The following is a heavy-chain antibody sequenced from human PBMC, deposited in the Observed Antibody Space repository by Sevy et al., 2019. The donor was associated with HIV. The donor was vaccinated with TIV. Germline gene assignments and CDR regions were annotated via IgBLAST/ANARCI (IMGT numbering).Heavy chain of an antibody. J-gene: IGHJ6*02. Sequence: GESLKISCAASGFAFSNYWMNWVRQAPGKGLEWVANIKQDGSEIYYVDSVRGRFSISRDNAKNSVFLQMNSLRVEDTAVDYCARDRGITVYNYYGMDVWGQGTTVTVSS. CDR1: GFAFSNYW. D-gene: IGHD1-20*01. V-gene: IGHV3-7*01. CDR3: ARDRGITVYNYYGMDV. CDR2: IKQDGSEI.